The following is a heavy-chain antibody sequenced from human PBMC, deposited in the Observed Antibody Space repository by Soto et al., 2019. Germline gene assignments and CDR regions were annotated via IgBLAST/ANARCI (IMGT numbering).Heavy chain of an antibody. J-gene: IGHJ5*02. CDR3: ASDYYDSSGYYGWFDP. CDR2: IYYSGST. Sequence: PSETLSLTCTVSGGSVSSGSYYWSWIRQPPGKGLEWIGYIYYSGSTNYNPSLKSRVTISVDTSKNQFPLKLSSVTAADTAVYYCASDYYDSSGYYGWFDPWGQGTLVTVSS. V-gene: IGHV4-61*01. D-gene: IGHD3-22*01. CDR1: GGSVSSGSYY.